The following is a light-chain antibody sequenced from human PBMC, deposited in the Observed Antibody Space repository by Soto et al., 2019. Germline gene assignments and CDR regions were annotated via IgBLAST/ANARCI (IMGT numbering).Light chain of an antibody. V-gene: IGKV3-11*01. CDR1: QSVSSY. CDR2: DAS. J-gene: IGKJ4*01. Sequence: EIVLTQSPATLSLSPGERATLSCRASQSVSSYLAWYQQKPGQAPRLLIYDASNRATGIPPRFSGSGSGTDFTLTISSLEPEDFAVYYCQQRSNWPSFGGGTKLEIK. CDR3: QQRSNWPS.